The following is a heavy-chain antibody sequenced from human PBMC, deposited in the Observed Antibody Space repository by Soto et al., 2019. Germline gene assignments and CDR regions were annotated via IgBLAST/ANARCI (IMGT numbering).Heavy chain of an antibody. D-gene: IGHD2-15*01. Sequence: QVQLQQWGAGLLKPSETLSLTCAVYGGSFSGYYWSWIRQPPGKGLEWIGEINHSGSTNYNPSLKSRVTISVDTSKNQFSLKLSSVTAADTAVYYCASGVRMTSQNYYYYYGMDVWGQGTTVTVSS. CDR3: ASGVRMTSQNYYYYYGMDV. V-gene: IGHV4-34*01. CDR1: GGSFSGYY. CDR2: INHSGST. J-gene: IGHJ6*02.